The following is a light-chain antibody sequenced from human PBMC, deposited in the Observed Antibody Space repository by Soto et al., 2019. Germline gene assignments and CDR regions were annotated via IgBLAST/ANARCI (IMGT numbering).Light chain of an antibody. CDR3: QKYNSAPLT. Sequence: DVQMTQSPSSLSAFVGDRVTITCRAIQGIALYLAWFQQKPGKVPKLLIYATSTLQSGVLSRFSGSGSGTDFTLIINSLQPEDVGTYYCQKYNSAPLTFGGGTKVDIK. V-gene: IGKV1-27*01. J-gene: IGKJ4*01. CDR1: QGIALY. CDR2: ATS.